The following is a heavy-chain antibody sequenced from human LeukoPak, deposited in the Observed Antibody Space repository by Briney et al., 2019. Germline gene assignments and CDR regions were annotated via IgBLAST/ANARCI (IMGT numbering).Heavy chain of an antibody. CDR2: INWNGGST. CDR1: GFTFDDYS. CDR3: ARSRHSYDSSGFPHY. D-gene: IGHD3-22*01. J-gene: IGHJ4*02. V-gene: IGHV3-20*04. Sequence: PGGSPRLSCAASGFTFDDYSMTWVRQAPGKGLEWVSGINWNGGSTGYADSVKGRFTIPRDNAKNSLYLQMNSLRAEDTALYYCARSRHSYDSSGFPHYWGQGTLVTVSS.